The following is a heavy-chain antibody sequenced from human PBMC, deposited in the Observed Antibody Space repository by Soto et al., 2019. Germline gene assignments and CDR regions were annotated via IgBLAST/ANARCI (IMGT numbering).Heavy chain of an antibody. Sequence: HPGGSLRLSCAASGFTFSSYGMHWVRQAPGKGLEWVAVIWYDGSNKYYADSVKGRFTISRDNSKNTLYLQMNSLRAEDTAVYYCAREGGAPKYYYYLAFWGQGTTVTVAS. CDR1: GFTFSSYG. J-gene: IGHJ6*03. D-gene: IGHD3-16*01. V-gene: IGHV3-33*01. CDR3: AREGGAPKYYYYLAF. CDR2: IWYDGSNK.